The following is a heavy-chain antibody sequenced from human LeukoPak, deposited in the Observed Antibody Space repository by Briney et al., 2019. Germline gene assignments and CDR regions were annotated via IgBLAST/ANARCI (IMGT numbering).Heavy chain of an antibody. J-gene: IGHJ4*02. CDR1: GYTFTGYY. CDR3: ARDQATVATPWWDH. CDR2: INGNSGGT. D-gene: IGHD4-23*01. Sequence: ASVKVSCKASGYTFTGYYVHWVRQAPGQGLEWMGWINGNSGGTKYAQKFQGRVTMTRDTSISTAYMELGSLRSDDTAVYLCARDQATVATPWWDHWGQGTLVTVSS. V-gene: IGHV1-2*02.